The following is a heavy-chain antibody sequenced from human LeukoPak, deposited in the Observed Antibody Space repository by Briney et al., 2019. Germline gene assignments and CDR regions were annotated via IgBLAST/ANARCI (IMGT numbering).Heavy chain of an antibody. CDR2: ITGSGGST. CDR3: AKDLLPSIAVAAVAVPLDK. V-gene: IGHV3-23*01. D-gene: IGHD6-6*01. Sequence: GGSLRLSCAASGFTFSNYAMSWVRQAPGKGLEWVSTITGSGGSTHYADSVKGRFTISRDKSENTLYLQMVSLRVEDTAVHYCAKDLLPSIAVAAVAVPLDKWGQGALVTVSS. CDR1: GFTFSNYA. J-gene: IGHJ4*02.